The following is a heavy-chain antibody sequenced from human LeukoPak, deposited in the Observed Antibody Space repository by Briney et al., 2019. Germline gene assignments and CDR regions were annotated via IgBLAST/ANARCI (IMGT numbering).Heavy chain of an antibody. V-gene: IGHV4-59*01. J-gene: IGHJ3*02. CDR2: IYYSGST. CDR1: GGSISSYY. CDR3: ARDSGDAFDI. Sequence: SETLSLTCTVSGGSISSYYWSWIRQPPGKGLEWIGYIYYSGSTNYNPSLKSRVTISVDTSKSQFSLKLSSVTAADTAVYYCARDSGDAFDIWGQGTMVTVSS.